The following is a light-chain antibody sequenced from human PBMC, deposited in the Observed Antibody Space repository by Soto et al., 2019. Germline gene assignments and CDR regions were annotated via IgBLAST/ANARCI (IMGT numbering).Light chain of an antibody. V-gene: IGKV1-5*01. J-gene: IGKJ5*01. Sequence: DIQMTQSPSTLSASVGDRVTITLRASQSISSWLAWYQQRPGKAPKLLIYDASSLESGVPSRFSATVSGTEFSLTITSLQPEDFATYYCQQLFDSPITFGQGTRLEIK. CDR1: QSISSW. CDR2: DAS. CDR3: QQLFDSPIT.